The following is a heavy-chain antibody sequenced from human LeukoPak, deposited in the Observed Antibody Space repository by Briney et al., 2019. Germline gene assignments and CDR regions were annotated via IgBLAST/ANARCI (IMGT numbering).Heavy chain of an antibody. CDR2: IGAYNGNT. J-gene: IGHJ6*02. CDR3: ARCPGGYDFWSGFQDYYGMDV. V-gene: IGHV1-18*01. D-gene: IGHD3-3*01. CDR1: GYTFTSYG. Sequence: GASVKVSCKASGYTFTSYGISWVRQAPGQGLEWMGWIGAYNGNTNYAQKLQGRVTMTTDTSTSTAYMELRSLRSDDTAVYYCARCPGGYDFWSGFQDYYGMDVWGQGTTVTVSS.